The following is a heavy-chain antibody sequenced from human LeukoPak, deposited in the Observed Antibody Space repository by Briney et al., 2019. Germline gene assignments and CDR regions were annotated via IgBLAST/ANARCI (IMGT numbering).Heavy chain of an antibody. D-gene: IGHD3-22*01. Sequence: SETLSLTCTVSGGSISSYYWSWIRQPPGKGLEWIGYIYYSGSTNYNPSLKSRVTISVDTSKNQFSLKLSSVTAADTAVYYCARLSDYYDSSGYYYYFQHWGQGTLVTVSS. CDR2: IYYSGST. J-gene: IGHJ1*01. CDR3: ARLSDYYDSSGYYYYFQH. CDR1: GGSISSYY. V-gene: IGHV4-59*08.